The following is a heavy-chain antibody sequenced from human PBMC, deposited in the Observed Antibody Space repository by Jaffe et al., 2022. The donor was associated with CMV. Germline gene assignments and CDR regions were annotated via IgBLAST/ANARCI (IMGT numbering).Heavy chain of an antibody. V-gene: IGHV3-9*01. CDR2: ISWNSGSI. Sequence: EVQLVESGGGLVQPGRPLRLSCAASGFTFGDHAMHWVRQAPGKGLEWVSGISWNSGSIVYADSVRGRFTISRDNAKNSLYLQINSLRAEDTALYYCIGSSSWFYFESWGQGTLVTVSS. D-gene: IGHD6-13*01. CDR1: GFTFGDHA. CDR3: IGSSSWFYFES. J-gene: IGHJ4*02.